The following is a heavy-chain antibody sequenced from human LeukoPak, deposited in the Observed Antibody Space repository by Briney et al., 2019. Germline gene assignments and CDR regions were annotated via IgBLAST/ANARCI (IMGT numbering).Heavy chain of an antibody. Sequence: PSGTLSLTCTVSGGSVSSGGYYWSWIRQHPGKGLEWIGYIYNNGNTFYNPSLKSRVIISLDTSKNQFSLSLSSVTAADTAVYYCARDYYSGTISGLAFDIWGQGTMVTVSS. V-gene: IGHV4-31*03. J-gene: IGHJ3*02. D-gene: IGHD5-12*01. CDR1: GGSVSSGGYY. CDR3: ARDYYSGTISGLAFDI. CDR2: IYNNGNT.